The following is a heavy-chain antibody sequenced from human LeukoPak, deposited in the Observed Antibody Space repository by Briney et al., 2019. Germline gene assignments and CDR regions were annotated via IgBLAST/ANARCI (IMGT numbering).Heavy chain of an antibody. V-gene: IGHV5-51*01. CDR2: IYPGDSDT. J-gene: IGHJ4*02. Sequence: PGESLKISCKGSGYSFTSYWIGWVRQMPGKGLEWMGIIYPGDSDTRYSPSFQGQVTISADKSISTAYLQWSSLKASDTAMYYCAKASPDDFWSGYTDYWGQGTLVTVSS. CDR1: GYSFTSYW. D-gene: IGHD3-3*01. CDR3: AKASPDDFWSGYTDY.